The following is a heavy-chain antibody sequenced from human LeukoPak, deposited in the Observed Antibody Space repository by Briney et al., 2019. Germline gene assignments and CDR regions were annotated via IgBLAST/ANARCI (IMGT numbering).Heavy chain of an antibody. D-gene: IGHD4/OR15-4a*01. Sequence: GGSLRLSCTVSGFTFSGDSMSWVRQAPGKGLEWASFIYSGGSTHYSDSVKGRFTISRDNSKNTLYLQMNSLRAEDTAVYYCARRAGAYSHPYDYWGQGTLVTVSS. CDR3: ARRAGAYSHPYDY. V-gene: IGHV3-53*01. CDR2: IYSGGST. CDR1: GFTFSGDS. J-gene: IGHJ4*02.